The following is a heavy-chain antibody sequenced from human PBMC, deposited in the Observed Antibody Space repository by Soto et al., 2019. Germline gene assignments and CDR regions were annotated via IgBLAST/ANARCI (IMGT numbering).Heavy chain of an antibody. CDR2: ISAYNDHT. Sequence: QVQLVQSGTEVNKPWASVKVSCKASGYFMTTYGVSWVRQAPGQGLEWVGWISAYNDHTNYAQKFQGRVTMTTDTSTSTAYMELRSLRSDDTAVYYCARGTYFDYWGQGTLVTVSS. CDR3: ARGTYFDY. V-gene: IGHV1-18*01. CDR1: GYFMTTYG. J-gene: IGHJ4*02. D-gene: IGHD1-1*01.